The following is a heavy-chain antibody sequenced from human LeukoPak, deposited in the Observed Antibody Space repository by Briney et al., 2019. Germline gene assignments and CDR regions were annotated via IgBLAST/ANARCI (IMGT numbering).Heavy chain of an antibody. V-gene: IGHV4-59*01. CDR1: GGSISRYY. D-gene: IGHD3-22*01. CDR3: AGASYDSSGVH. J-gene: IGHJ4*02. CDR2: IYYSGST. Sequence: SETLSLTCTVSGGSISRYYWSWLRQPPGKGLEWIGYIYYSGSTNYNPSLKSRVTISVDTSKNQFSLKLSSVTAADTAVYYCAGASYDSSGVHWGQGTLVTVSS.